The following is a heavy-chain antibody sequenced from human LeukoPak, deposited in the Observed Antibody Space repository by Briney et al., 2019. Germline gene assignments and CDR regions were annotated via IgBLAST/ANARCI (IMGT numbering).Heavy chain of an antibody. V-gene: IGHV3-21*05. CDR3: ARDYNYDSGASVDY. D-gene: IGHD3-22*01. CDR2: ISSSSSFI. J-gene: IGHJ4*02. CDR1: GFSFVSYS. Sequence: GGSLRLSCAASGFSFVSYSMNWVRQAPGRGLEWISYISSSSSFIHYADSVKGRFTISRGNAKNSLYLQMNSLTDEDAAVYYCARDYNYDSGASVDYWGQGTLVAVSS.